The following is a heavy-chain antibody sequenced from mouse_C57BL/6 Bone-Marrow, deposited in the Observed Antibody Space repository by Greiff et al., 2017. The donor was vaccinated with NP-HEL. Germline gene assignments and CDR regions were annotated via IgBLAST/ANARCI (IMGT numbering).Heavy chain of an antibody. D-gene: IGHD2-5*01. J-gene: IGHJ3*01. CDR2: IYPRSGNT. CDR1: GYTFTSYG. V-gene: IGHV1-81*01. CDR3: ARGYYSNSLFAY. Sequence: QVQLKQSGAELARPGASVKLSCKASGYTFTSYGISWVKQRTGQGLEWIGEIYPRSGNTYYNEKFKGKATLTADKSSSTAYMELRSLTSEDSAVYFCARGYYSNSLFAYWGQGTLVTVSA.